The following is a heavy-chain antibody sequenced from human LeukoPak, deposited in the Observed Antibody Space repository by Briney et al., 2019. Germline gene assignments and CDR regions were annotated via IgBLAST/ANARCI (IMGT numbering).Heavy chain of an antibody. CDR1: GLTFSDYY. CDR3: ARDRGNSGYDPFDY. J-gene: IGHJ4*02. D-gene: IGHD5-12*01. Sequence: GGSLRLSCAASGLTFSDYYMNWIRQAPGKGLEWVSYIRSSSTYTGYADSVKGRFTISRDNTKNSLYLQMNSLRVEDTAVYYCARDRGNSGYDPFDYWGQGTLVTVSS. V-gene: IGHV3-11*06. CDR2: IRSSSTYT.